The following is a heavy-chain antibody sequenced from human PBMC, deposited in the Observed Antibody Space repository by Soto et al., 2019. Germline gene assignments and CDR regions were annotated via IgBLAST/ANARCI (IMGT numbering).Heavy chain of an antibody. CDR1: GFSLSTSGVG. CDR2: IYWDYDK. D-gene: IGHD1-1*01. V-gene: IGHV2-5*02. Sequence: QITLKESGPTRVTLTQTLTLTCTFSGFSLSTSGVGVGWIRQPPGKALERLALIYWDYDKRYNPSLKKRLTITKDTSNNQVVLTMTNMDPVDTATYYCAHRAGLQGNCNGGYFDFWGQGARVTVSS. CDR3: AHRAGLQGNCNGGYFDF. J-gene: IGHJ4*02.